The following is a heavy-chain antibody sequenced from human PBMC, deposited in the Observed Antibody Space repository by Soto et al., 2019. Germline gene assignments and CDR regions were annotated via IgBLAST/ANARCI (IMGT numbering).Heavy chain of an antibody. D-gene: IGHD3-22*01. CDR3: ARCSYDSSGYNRVMDV. CDR1: GDSVSSNSAA. J-gene: IGHJ6*02. V-gene: IGHV6-1*01. CDR2: TYHRSKWYD. Sequence: PSQTLSITCAISGDSVSSNSAAWNWIRQSPSRGLEWLGRTYHRSKWYDDYAVSVKSRITINADTSKNQFSLQLNSVTPEDTAVYYCARCSYDSSGYNRVMDVWGQGTTVTGSS.